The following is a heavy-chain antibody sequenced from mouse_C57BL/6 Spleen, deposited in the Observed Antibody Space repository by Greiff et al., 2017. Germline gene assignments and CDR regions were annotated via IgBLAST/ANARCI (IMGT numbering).Heavy chain of an antibody. D-gene: IGHD1-1*01. J-gene: IGHJ1*03. CDR3: ARKWCCLLNRYFDV. Sequence: EVQGVESGGGLVKPGGSLKLSCAASGFTFSRYAMSWVRQTPEKRLEWVATISAGGSYTYYPDNVTGRFTISRDNAKNNLYLQMSRRKSEDTAMYYCARKWCCLLNRYFDVWGTGTTVTVSS. CDR1: GFTFSRYA. V-gene: IGHV5-4*01. CDR2: ISAGGSYT.